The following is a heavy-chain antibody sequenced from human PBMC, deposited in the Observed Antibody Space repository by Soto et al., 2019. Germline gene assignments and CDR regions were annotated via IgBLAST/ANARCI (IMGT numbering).Heavy chain of an antibody. J-gene: IGHJ6*03. D-gene: IGHD6-13*01. V-gene: IGHV4-59*08. CDR2: IYYSGST. CDR1: GGSISSYY. CDR3: ARALAAACTSSPYYYMVD. Sequence: PSETLSLTCTVSGGSISSYYWSWIRQPPGKGLEWIGYIYYSGSTNYNPSLKSRVTISVDTSKNQFSLKLSSVTAADTAVYYCARALAAACTSSPYYYMVDWCKGTTVTVPS.